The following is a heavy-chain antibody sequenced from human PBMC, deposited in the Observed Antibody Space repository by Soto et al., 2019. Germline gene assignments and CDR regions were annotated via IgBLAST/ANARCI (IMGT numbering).Heavy chain of an antibody. D-gene: IGHD3-3*01. V-gene: IGHV4-30-4*02. CDR3: VCSVFWSGYIRVY. CDR1: GCATSSGDYY. Sequence: SNPPSLTCTVSGCATSSGDYYWCWILQPPGKGLEWIGYIYYSGSTNYNPSLKSRVTISVDTSKNQFSLKLSSVTAADTAVYYCVCSVFWSGYIRVYWCQGTLVSVFS. CDR2: IYYSGST. J-gene: IGHJ1*01.